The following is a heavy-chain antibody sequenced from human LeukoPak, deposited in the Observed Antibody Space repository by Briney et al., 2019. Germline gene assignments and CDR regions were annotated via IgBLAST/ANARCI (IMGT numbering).Heavy chain of an antibody. Sequence: SETLSLTCAVYGGSFSGYYWSWIRQPPGKGLEWIGEINHSGSTNYNPSPKSRVTISVDTSKNQFSLKLSSVTAADTAVYYCARAPHDYSAFDIWGQGTMVTVSS. D-gene: IGHD4-17*01. J-gene: IGHJ3*02. CDR1: GGSFSGYY. CDR2: INHSGST. CDR3: ARAPHDYSAFDI. V-gene: IGHV4-34*01.